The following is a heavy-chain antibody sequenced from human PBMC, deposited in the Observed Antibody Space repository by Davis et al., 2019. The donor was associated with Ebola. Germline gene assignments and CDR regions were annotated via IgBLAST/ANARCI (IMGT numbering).Heavy chain of an antibody. V-gene: IGHV3-7*01. CDR3: ARGSRWLPIF. J-gene: IGHJ4*02. CDR2: IKQDGSEK. Sequence: PSETLSLTCAASGFTFSSYWMHWVRQAPGKGLEWVANIKQDGSEKYYVDSVKGRFTISRDNAKNSLYLQMNSLRAEDTAVYYCARGSRWLPIFWGQGTLVTVSS. CDR1: GFTFSSYW. D-gene: IGHD6-19*01.